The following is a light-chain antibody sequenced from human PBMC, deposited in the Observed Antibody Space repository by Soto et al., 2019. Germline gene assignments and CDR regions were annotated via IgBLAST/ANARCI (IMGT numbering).Light chain of an antibody. CDR2: DVS. CDR3: CSYARSPRHV. V-gene: IGLV2-11*01. J-gene: IGLJ1*01. CDR1: SSDVGGYNY. Sequence: QSALTQPRSVSGSPGQSVTISCTGTSSDVGGYNYVSWYQQHPGKAPKVMIYDVSERPSGVPERFSGSKSGNTASLTISGLQAEDEADYYCCSYARSPRHVFGTGTKLTVL.